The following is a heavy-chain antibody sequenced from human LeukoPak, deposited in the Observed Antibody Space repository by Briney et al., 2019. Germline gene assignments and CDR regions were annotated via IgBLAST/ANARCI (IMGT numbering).Heavy chain of an antibody. Sequence: WMGWISAGNGNIKYSQNFQGRVTFISNTSATTAFMELSSLRSEDAAVYYCARDSGSGNNDYWGQGTLVTVSS. CDR3: ARDSGSGNNDY. D-gene: IGHD1-26*01. V-gene: IGHV1-3*01. CDR2: ISAGNGNI. J-gene: IGHJ4*02.